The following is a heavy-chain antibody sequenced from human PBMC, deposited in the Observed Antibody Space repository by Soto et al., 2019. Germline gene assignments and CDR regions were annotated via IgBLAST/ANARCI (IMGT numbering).Heavy chain of an antibody. J-gene: IGHJ4*02. V-gene: IGHV4-4*07. D-gene: IGHD6-19*01. CDR3: ARTRENSGLFSDRTYYFDY. CDR1: GGNIGSYC. CDR2: IYTSGST. Sequence: TVSGGNIGSYCGSWILKQAGKGLEWIGRIYTSGSTNYNPSLKSRVTMSVDTSKNQFSLKLSSVTAADTAVYYCARTRENSGLFSDRTYYFDYWGQGTLVTISS.